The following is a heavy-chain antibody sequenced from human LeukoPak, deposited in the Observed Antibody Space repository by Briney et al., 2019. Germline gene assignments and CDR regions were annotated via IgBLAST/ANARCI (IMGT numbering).Heavy chain of an antibody. V-gene: IGHV3-13*01. D-gene: IGHD5/OR15-5a*01. CDR1: GFTFSSYD. Sequence: PAGSLRLSCAASGFTFSSYDMHWVRQATGKGLEWVPVIGTAGDTYYPGSVKGRFTISRENAKNSSYLQMNSLRAGDTAVYYCARGAYLRHFDYWGQGTLVTVSS. CDR3: ARGAYLRHFDY. CDR2: IGTAGDT. J-gene: IGHJ4*02.